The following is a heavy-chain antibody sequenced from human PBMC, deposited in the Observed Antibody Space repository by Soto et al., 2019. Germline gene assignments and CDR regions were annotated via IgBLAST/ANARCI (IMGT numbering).Heavy chain of an antibody. CDR3: AKDLFIENIVATFDY. J-gene: IGHJ4*02. Sequence: GGSLRLSCAASGFTFSSYGMHWVRQAPGKGLEWVAVISYDGSNKYYADSVKGRFTISRDNSKNTLYLQMNSLRAEDTAVYYCAKDLFIENIVATFDYWGQGTLVTVSS. CDR2: ISYDGSNK. V-gene: IGHV3-30*18. D-gene: IGHD5-12*01. CDR1: GFTFSSYG.